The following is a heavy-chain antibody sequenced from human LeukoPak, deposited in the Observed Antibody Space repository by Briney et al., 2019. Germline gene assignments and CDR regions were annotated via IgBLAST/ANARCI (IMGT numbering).Heavy chain of an antibody. CDR3: ARGIFPLAYGDPGYFDC. Sequence: ASVTVSCMASGYSFTSYAMHWVRQAPGERLEWMGWINAGNGNTKYSQKFQGRVTITRDTSASTAYMELSSLRSEDTAVYSCARGIFPLAYGDPGYFDCWGQGTLVTVSS. CDR2: INAGNGNT. J-gene: IGHJ4*02. V-gene: IGHV1-3*01. D-gene: IGHD4-17*01. CDR1: GYSFTSYA.